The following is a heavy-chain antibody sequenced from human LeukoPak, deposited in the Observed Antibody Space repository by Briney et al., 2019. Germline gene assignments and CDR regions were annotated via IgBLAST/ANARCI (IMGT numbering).Heavy chain of an antibody. CDR2: INHSGST. CDR3: XRDTYNWNVDVFDP. D-gene: IGHD1-20*01. V-gene: IGHV4-34*01. CDR1: GGSFSAYY. Sequence: KXSETLXLTCAVYGGSFSAYYWSWIRQPPGKGLEWIGEINHSGSTYYSPSLKSRVTISVDTSKNQFALKLSSVTAADTAVYYCXRDTYNWNVDVFDPWGQGTLVTVSS. J-gene: IGHJ5*02.